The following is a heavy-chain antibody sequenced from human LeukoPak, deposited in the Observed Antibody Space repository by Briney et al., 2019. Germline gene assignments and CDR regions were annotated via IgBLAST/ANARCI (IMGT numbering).Heavy chain of an antibody. D-gene: IGHD3-22*01. Sequence: KTSETLSLTCTVSGGSISSYYWSWIRQPPGKGLEWIGYIYYSGSTNYNPSLKSRVTISVDTSKNQFSLKLSSVTAADTAVYYCARGPTDSSGYYYGGYNWFDPWGQGTLVTVSS. CDR1: GGSISSYY. CDR2: IYYSGST. J-gene: IGHJ5*02. V-gene: IGHV4-59*01. CDR3: ARGPTDSSGYYYGGYNWFDP.